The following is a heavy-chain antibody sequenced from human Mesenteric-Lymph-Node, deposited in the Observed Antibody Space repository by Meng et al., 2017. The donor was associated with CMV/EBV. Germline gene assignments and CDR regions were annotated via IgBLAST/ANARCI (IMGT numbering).Heavy chain of an antibody. D-gene: IGHD2-8*01. CDR1: GFTFSSYW. CDR2: INSDGSST. V-gene: IGHV3-74*01. CDR3: AKDDIVLMVYGKYGMDV. Sequence: ETLSLTCAASGFTFSSYWMHWVRQAPGKGLVWVSRINSDGSSTSYADSVKGRFTISRDNAKNTLYLQMNSLRAEDTAVYYCAKDDIVLMVYGKYGMDVWGQGTTVTVSS. J-gene: IGHJ6*02.